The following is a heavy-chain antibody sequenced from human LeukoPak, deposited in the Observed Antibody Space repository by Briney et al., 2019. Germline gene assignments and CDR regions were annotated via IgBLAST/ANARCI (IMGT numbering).Heavy chain of an antibody. D-gene: IGHD2-15*01. V-gene: IGHV4-59*01. CDR3: AREVAYYFDY. J-gene: IGHJ4*02. Sequence: SETLSLTCTVSGGSISSYYWSWIRQSPGKGLEWIGYIYYSGSTNYNPSLKSRVTISVDTSKNQFSLKLSSVTAADTAVYYCAREVAYYFDYWGQGTLVTVSS. CDR2: IYYSGST. CDR1: GGSISSYY.